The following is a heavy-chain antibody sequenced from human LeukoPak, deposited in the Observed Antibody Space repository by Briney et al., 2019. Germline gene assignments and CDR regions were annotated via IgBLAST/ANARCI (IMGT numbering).Heavy chain of an antibody. Sequence: ASVKVSCKASGYTFTSYGISWVRQAPGQGLEWMGWISAYNGNTNYAQKLQGRVTMTTDTSTSTAYMELRSLRSDDTAVYYCASSYYDFWSGYSFSHYWGQGTLVTVSS. CDR3: ASSYYDFWSGYSFSHY. CDR1: GYTFTSYG. V-gene: IGHV1-18*01. D-gene: IGHD3-3*01. CDR2: ISAYNGNT. J-gene: IGHJ4*02.